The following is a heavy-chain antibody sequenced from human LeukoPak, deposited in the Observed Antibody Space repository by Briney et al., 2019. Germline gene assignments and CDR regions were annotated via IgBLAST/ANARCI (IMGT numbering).Heavy chain of an antibody. Sequence: GGSLRLSCAASGFTFSSYEMNWVRQAPGKGLEWVSYISSSGSTIYYADSVKGRFTISRDNAKNSLYLQMNSQRAEDTAVYYCIRMYYYDLGSDYWGQGTLVTVSS. J-gene: IGHJ4*02. V-gene: IGHV3-48*03. CDR1: GFTFSSYE. D-gene: IGHD3-22*01. CDR2: ISSSGSTI. CDR3: IRMYYYDLGSDY.